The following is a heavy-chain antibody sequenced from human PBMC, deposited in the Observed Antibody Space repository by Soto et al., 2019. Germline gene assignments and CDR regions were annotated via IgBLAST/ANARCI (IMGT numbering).Heavy chain of an antibody. CDR1: GFTFSSYA. CDR2: ISYDGSNK. Sequence: QVQLVESGGGVVQPGRSLRLSCAASGFTFSSYAMHWVRQAPGKWLEWVAVISYDGSNKYYADSVKGRFTISRDNSKNTQYLQMNSLRAEDTAVYYCARDRLRYNWNDFPYYYYGMDVWGQGTTVTVTS. J-gene: IGHJ6*02. D-gene: IGHD1-1*01. CDR3: ARDRLRYNWNDFPYYYYGMDV. V-gene: IGHV3-30-3*01.